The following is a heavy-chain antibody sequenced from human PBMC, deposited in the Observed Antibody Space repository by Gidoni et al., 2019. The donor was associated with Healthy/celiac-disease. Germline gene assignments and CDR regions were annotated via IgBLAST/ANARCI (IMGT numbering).Heavy chain of an antibody. CDR3: AREGYDSSGYYYFTYSPDYYYYMDV. Sequence: QVQLQESGPGLVKPSQTLSLPCTVSGGSISSGSYYWSWVRQPAGKGLEWIGRIYTSGSTNYNPSLKSRVTISVDTSKNQFSLKLSSVTAADTAVYYCAREGYDSSGYYYFTYSPDYYYYMDVWGKGTTVTVSS. CDR2: IYTSGST. V-gene: IGHV4-61*02. D-gene: IGHD3-22*01. J-gene: IGHJ6*03. CDR1: GGSISSGSYY.